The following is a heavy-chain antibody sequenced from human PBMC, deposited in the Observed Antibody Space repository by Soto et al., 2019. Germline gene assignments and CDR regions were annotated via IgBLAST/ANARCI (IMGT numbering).Heavy chain of an antibody. CDR3: VRSRDTPMAPVPRGAFDI. CDR2: TRDKPNSYTT. Sequence: EVQLVESGGGLVQPGGSLRLSCAGSGLIVRDQYMDWVRQVPGKGLEWVGRTRDKPNSYTTEYAASVKGRFTISRDDSKNSLYLHMNSLKTEYTAVYYCVRSRDTPMAPVPRGAFDIWGQGTMVTVSS. D-gene: IGHD5-18*01. J-gene: IGHJ3*02. V-gene: IGHV3-72*01. CDR1: GLIVRDQY.